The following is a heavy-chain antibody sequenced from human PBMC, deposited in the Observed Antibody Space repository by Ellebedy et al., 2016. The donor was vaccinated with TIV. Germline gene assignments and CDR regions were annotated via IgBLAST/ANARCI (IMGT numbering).Heavy chain of an antibody. J-gene: IGHJ4*02. CDR3: ARELGTTVVTRAFDY. CDR2: IYNTGST. V-gene: IGHV4-31*03. D-gene: IGHD4-23*01. CDR1: GSSITRAHYY. Sequence: MPSETLSLTCTVSGSSITRAHYYCGWFRQYPGRGLEWIGYIYNTGSTFYNPSLKTRVTISVATSKNQFSLRLTSVTAADTAVYYCARELGTTVVTRAFDYWGQGTLVTVSS.